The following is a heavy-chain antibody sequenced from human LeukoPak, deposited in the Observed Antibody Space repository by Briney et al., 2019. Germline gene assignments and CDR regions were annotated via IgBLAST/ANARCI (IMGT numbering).Heavy chain of an antibody. Sequence: ASLKVSCKASGYSFSSYSISWVRQAPGQGLEWMGWISAYSGNTNYAHKLQGRVTMTTDTSTSTAYMELRSLRSDDTAVYYCARHRSRMVRGGDWFDPWGQGTLVTVSS. CDR2: ISAYSGNT. V-gene: IGHV1-18*01. J-gene: IGHJ5*02. D-gene: IGHD3-10*01. CDR1: GYSFSSYS. CDR3: ARHRSRMVRGGDWFDP.